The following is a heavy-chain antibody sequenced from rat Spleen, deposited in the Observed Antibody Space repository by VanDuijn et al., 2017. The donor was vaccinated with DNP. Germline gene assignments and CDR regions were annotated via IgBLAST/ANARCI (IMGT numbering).Heavy chain of an antibody. Sequence: EVQLVESGGGLVQPGRSLKLSCAASGLTFSDYAMAWIRQAPGKGLEWVASISNTGDSTYYSDSVKGRFSISRDNAESTLYLQVNSLRSEDTATYYCTSNPHIRTAAPFDYWGQGVMVTVSS. CDR3: TSNPHIRTAAPFDY. CDR2: ISNTGDST. CDR1: GLTFSDYA. J-gene: IGHJ2*01. D-gene: IGHD3-8*01. V-gene: IGHV5-31*01.